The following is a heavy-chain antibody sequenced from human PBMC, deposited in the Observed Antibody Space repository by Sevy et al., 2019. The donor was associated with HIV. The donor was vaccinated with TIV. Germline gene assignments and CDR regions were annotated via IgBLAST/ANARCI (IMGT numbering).Heavy chain of an antibody. J-gene: IGHJ3*02. CDR2: IFRSGETT. CDR3: AEARYDSSGSFDAFDI. V-gene: IGHV3-23*01. Sequence: GGSLRLSCAASGFTFYNYAMNWVRQAPGKGLEWVSTIFRSGETTYYADSVKARFTISRDNSKNTLYLQMNSLRTEDTALYYCAEARYDSSGSFDAFDIWGLGTMVTVSS. CDR1: GFTFYNYA. D-gene: IGHD3-22*01.